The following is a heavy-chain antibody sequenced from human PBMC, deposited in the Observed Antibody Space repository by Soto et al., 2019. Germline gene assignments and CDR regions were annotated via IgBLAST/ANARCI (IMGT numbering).Heavy chain of an antibody. Sequence: ASVKVSCKSSDNTFTHYGINWVRQAPGQGLEWMGWISGYNGNTKYAQKFQDRVTMTADTSTRTAFVEVRSLTSDDTGVYFCAATGGNYCGLDVWGQGTTVTVSS. CDR3: AATGGNYCGLDV. V-gene: IGHV1-18*01. CDR2: ISGYNGNT. J-gene: IGHJ6*02. CDR1: DNTFTHYG. D-gene: IGHD2-8*02.